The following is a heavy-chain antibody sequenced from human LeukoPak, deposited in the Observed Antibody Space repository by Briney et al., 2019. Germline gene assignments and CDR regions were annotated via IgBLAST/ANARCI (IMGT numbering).Heavy chain of an antibody. Sequence: GASVKVSCKASGYTFTGYYMHWVRQAPGQGLEWMGWINPNSGGTNYAQKFQGSVTMTRDKSSSTAYMELGRLRSDDTAFYYCARLSGSGTWDGNEVDYWGQGTLVTVSS. D-gene: IGHD3-10*01. V-gene: IGHV1-2*04. CDR3: ARLSGSGTWDGNEVDY. CDR2: INPNSGGT. J-gene: IGHJ4*02. CDR1: GYTFTGYY.